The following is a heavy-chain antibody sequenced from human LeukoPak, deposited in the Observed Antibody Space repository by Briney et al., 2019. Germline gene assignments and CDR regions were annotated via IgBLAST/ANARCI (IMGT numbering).Heavy chain of an antibody. D-gene: IGHD5-18*01. J-gene: IGHJ6*03. V-gene: IGHV1-46*01. CDR1: GYTFASYY. CDR2: INPSGGST. Sequence: ASVKVSCKASGYTFASYYMHWVRQAPGQGLEWMGIINPSGGSTSYAQKFQGRVTMTRDMSTSTVYMELSSLRSEDTAVYYCARGQRYSYGSNYYYYYMDVWGKGTTVTVSS. CDR3: ARGQRYSYGSNYYYYYMDV.